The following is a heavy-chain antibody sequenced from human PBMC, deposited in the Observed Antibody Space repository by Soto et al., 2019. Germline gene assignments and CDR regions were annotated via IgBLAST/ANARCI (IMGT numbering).Heavy chain of an antibody. CDR2: ISASGAYK. Sequence: QLVESGGGLVQPGGSLRLSCAASGFTFNTYSMNWVRQAPGKGLQWVSFISASGAYKYYADSVRGRFTISRDNAKKSVFLEMNNLTADDTATYYCAGERSALPGARDAMDVW. D-gene: IGHD1-26*01. CDR3: AGERSALPGARDAMDV. V-gene: IGHV3-21*01. J-gene: IGHJ6*03. CDR1: GFTFNTYS.